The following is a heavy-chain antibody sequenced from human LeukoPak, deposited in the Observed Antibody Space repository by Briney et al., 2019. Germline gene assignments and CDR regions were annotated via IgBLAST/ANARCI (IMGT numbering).Heavy chain of an antibody. V-gene: IGHV3-33*01. D-gene: IGHD6-6*01. CDR3: ARVGSSSSLGFDY. J-gene: IGHJ4*02. Sequence: PGGSLRLSCAASGFTFRSYGMHWVRQAPGKGLEWVAVIWYDGSNKYCADSVKGRFTISRDNSKNTLYLEMSSLRAGDTAVYYCARVGSSSSLGFDYWGQGTLVTVSS. CDR2: IWYDGSNK. CDR1: GFTFRSYG.